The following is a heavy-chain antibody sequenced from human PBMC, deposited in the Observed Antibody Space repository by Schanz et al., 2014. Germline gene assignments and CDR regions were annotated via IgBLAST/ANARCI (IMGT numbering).Heavy chain of an antibody. CDR3: ARGGPAYYFDD. V-gene: IGHV3-66*01. J-gene: IGHJ4*02. CDR2: IYIGGNT. CDR1: GFTFSNYW. Sequence: EVQLVESGGGLVKPGGSLRLSCAASGFTFSNYWMTWVRQAPGKGLEWVSFIYIGGNTYYADSVKGRFTISRDNSKNTVYIQMNSLRAEDTAVYYCARGGPAYYFDDWGQGTLVTVSS.